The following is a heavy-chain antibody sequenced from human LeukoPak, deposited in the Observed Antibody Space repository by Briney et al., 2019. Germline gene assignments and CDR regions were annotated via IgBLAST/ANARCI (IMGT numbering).Heavy chain of an antibody. CDR2: ISNSGSII. CDR3: ARASAAADYGMDV. CDR1: GFTFSDYY. Sequence: GGSLRLSCAASGFTFSDYYMSWIRQAPGKGLEWVSYISNSGSIIYYADSLKGRFTISRDNSKNTLYLQMNSLRAEDTAVYYCARASAAADYGMDVWGQGTTVTVSS. J-gene: IGHJ6*02. D-gene: IGHD6-13*01. V-gene: IGHV3-11*04.